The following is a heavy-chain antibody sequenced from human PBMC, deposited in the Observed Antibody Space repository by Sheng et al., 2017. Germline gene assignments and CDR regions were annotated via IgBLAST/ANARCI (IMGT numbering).Heavy chain of an antibody. CDR1: LHLYQLW. Sequence: QVQLVQSGAEGEEAWGLSEGLLQGFWLHLYQLWYQLVRQAQAPGQGLEWMGLISAYNGKTNYAQSLQGRVTMTTDTSTSTAYMELRSLRSDDTAVYYCARGLSGWYPGALYYFDYW. D-gene: IGHD6-19*01. V-gene: IGHV1-18*01. J-gene: IGHJ4*01. CDR3: ARGLSGWYPGALYYFDY. CDR2: ISAYNGKT.